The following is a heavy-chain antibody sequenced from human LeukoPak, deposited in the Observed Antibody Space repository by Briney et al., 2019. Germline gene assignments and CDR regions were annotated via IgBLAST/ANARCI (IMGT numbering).Heavy chain of an antibody. CDR3: ARVRTVTYYGMDV. J-gene: IGHJ6*04. D-gene: IGHD4-17*01. CDR2: IKEDESEK. CDR1: GFTFSSDW. Sequence: GGSLRLSCAASGFTFSSDWMSWVRQAPGKGLEWVANIKEDESEKYYVDSVKGRFTVSRDNAKNSLYLQMNSLRAEDTAVYYCARVRTVTYYGMDVWGKGTTVTVSS. V-gene: IGHV3-7*03.